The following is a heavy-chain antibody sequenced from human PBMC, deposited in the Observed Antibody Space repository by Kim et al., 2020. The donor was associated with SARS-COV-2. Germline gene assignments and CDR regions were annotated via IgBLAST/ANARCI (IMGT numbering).Heavy chain of an antibody. CDR2: IYHSGST. CDR1: GYSISSGYY. V-gene: IGHV4-38-2*02. Sequence: SETLSLTCTVSGYSISSGYYWGWIRQPPGKWLEWIGSIYHSGSTYYNPSLKSRVTISVDTSKNQFSLKLSSVTAADTAVYYCARDPFLTGTGRYYYYYYGMDVCGQGTTITVSS. J-gene: IGHJ6*02. D-gene: IGHD1-20*01. CDR3: ARDPFLTGTGRYYYYYYGMDV.